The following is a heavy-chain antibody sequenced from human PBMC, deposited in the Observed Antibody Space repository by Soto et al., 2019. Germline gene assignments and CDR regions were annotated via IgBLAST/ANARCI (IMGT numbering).Heavy chain of an antibody. CDR2: IIPIFTRT. CDR1: GGTFSTSS. CDR3: ARDVVRSTAGDS. J-gene: IGHJ4*02. Sequence: QLQLVQSGTEVKEPGSSVKVSCKGSGGTFSTSSFVWVRQGPGQGLEWMGGIIPIFTRTNFAQKFQGRVTFSADESTRTTYMELRCLTSEDTAIYYCARDVVRSTAGDSWGQGTLVTVSS. V-gene: IGHV1-69*01. D-gene: IGHD2-15*01.